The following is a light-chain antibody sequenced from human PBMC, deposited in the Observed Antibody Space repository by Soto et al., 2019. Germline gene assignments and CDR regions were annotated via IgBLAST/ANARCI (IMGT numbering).Light chain of an antibody. J-gene: IGLJ7*01. CDR3: TSYATTSTLV. CDR1: SNDVGDYNY. V-gene: IGLV2-14*01. CDR2: EVS. Sequence: QSVLTQPASVSGSPGQSITIACTGTSNDVGDYNYVSWYQHHPGKAPKLLIFEVSNRPSGISYRFSGSKFGNTASLTISGLQAEDEAYYYCTSYATTSTLVFGGGTQLTVL.